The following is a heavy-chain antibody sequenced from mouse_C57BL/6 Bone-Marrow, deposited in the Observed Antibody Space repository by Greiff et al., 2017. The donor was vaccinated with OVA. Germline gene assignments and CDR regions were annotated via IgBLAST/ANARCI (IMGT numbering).Heavy chain of an antibody. V-gene: IGHV1-26*01. Sequence: VQLQQSGPELVKPGASVKISCKASGYTFTDYYMNWVKQSHGKSLEWIGDINPNNGGTSYNQKFKGKATLTVDKSSSTAYMELRSLTSEDSAVYYCARFHYYGSSLYYFDYWGQGTTLTVSS. CDR3: ARFHYYGSSLYYFDY. D-gene: IGHD1-1*01. CDR2: INPNNGGT. J-gene: IGHJ2*01. CDR1: GYTFTDYY.